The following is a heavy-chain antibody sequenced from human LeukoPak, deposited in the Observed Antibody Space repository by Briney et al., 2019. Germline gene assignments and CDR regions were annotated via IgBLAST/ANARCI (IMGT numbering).Heavy chain of an antibody. V-gene: IGHV1-24*01. CDR2: FDPEDGET. CDR3: ARDGGAPGPIYGDY. J-gene: IGHJ4*02. CDR1: GYTLTELS. Sequence: GASVKVSCKVSGYTLTELSMHWVRQAPGKGLEWMGGFDPEDGETIYAQKFQGRVTMTRDTSTTTVYMELRGLRSDDTAVYYCARDGGAPGPIYGDYWGQGTPVTVSS. D-gene: IGHD4-23*01.